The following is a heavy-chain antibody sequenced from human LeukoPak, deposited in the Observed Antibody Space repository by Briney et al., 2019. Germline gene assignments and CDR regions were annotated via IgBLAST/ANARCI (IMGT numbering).Heavy chain of an antibody. J-gene: IGHJ6*02. CDR2: IKQDGSEK. V-gene: IGHV3-7*01. CDR3: ARDRDGMDV. Sequence: GGSLRLSCAASGFTFSSYSMSWVRQAPGKGLEWVANIKQDGSEKYYVDSVKGRFTISRDNAKNSLYLQMNSLRAEDTAVYYCARDRDGMDVWGQGTTVTVSS. CDR1: GFTFSSYS.